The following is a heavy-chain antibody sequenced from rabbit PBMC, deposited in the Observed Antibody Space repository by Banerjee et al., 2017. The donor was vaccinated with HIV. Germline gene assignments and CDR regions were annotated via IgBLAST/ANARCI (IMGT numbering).Heavy chain of an antibody. CDR3: ARDESHDYEGHYFNL. D-gene: IGHD6-1*01. J-gene: IGHJ4*01. CDR1: GFDFSSDA. CDR2: INSNTGNT. Sequence: QEQLEESGGGLVQPEGSLTLTCKASGFDFSSDAMCWVRQAPGKGLEWIACINSNTGNTVYASWAKGPFTISKTSSTTVTLQMTSLTAADTATYFCARDESHDYEGHYFNLWGQGTLVTVS. V-gene: IGHV1S45*01.